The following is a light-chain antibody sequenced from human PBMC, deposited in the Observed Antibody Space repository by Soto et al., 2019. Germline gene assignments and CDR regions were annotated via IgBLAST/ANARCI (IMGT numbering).Light chain of an antibody. CDR2: QVT. Sequence: QSALNQPASVSGSPGQSITISCTGTSSDLAMYNYVSRYQHQPGKAPKLMIYQVTNRPSGVSNRFSGSRSYNTASLTSSGIHAEDEADDYCSSYTHSSTDVFRAGTKLTV. CDR1: SSDLAMYNY. CDR3: SSYTHSSTDV. J-gene: IGLJ1*01. V-gene: IGLV2-14*01.